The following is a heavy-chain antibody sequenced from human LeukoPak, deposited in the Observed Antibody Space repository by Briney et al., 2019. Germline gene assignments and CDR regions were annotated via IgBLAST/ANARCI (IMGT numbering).Heavy chain of an antibody. CDR1: GYSISSGYY. D-gene: IGHD1-7*01. CDR3: ARDGGNYLMDY. J-gene: IGHJ4*02. CDR2: IYHSGST. V-gene: IGHV4-38-2*02. Sequence: SETLSLTCTVSGYSISSGYYWGWIRQPPGKGLEWIGSIYHSGSTYYNPSLKSRVTISVDTSKNQFSLKLSSVTAADTAVYYCARDGGNYLMDYWGQGTLVTVSS.